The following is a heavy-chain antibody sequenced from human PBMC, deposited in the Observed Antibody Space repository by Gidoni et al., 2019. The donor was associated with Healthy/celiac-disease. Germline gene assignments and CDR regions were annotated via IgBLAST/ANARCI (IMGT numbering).Heavy chain of an antibody. Sequence: EVQLLESGGGLVQPGGSLRLSCAASGFTFSSYAMSWVRPAPGKGLEWFSAISGSGGSTYYADSVKGRFTISRDNSKNTLYLQMNSLRAEDTAVYYCATSPRKGDFWSGYSYGMDVWGQGTTVTVSS. J-gene: IGHJ6*02. CDR3: ATSPRKGDFWSGYSYGMDV. CDR2: ISGSGGST. V-gene: IGHV3-23*01. D-gene: IGHD3-3*01. CDR1: GFTFSSYA.